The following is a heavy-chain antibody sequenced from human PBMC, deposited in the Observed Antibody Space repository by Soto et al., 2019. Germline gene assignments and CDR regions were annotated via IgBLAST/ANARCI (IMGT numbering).Heavy chain of an antibody. D-gene: IGHD6-13*01. CDR1: GYSFTSCW. Sequence: GESLKISCKGSGYSFTSCWISWVRQMPGKGLEWMGRIDPSDSYTNYSPSFQGHVTISADKSISTAYLQWSSLKASDTAMYYCARHGIAAAGTKYYYGMDVWGQGTTVTVS. J-gene: IGHJ6*02. V-gene: IGHV5-10-1*01. CDR2: IDPSDSYT. CDR3: ARHGIAAAGTKYYYGMDV.